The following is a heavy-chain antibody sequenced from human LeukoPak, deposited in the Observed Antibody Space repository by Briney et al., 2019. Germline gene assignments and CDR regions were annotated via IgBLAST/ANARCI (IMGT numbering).Heavy chain of an antibody. V-gene: IGHV4-34*01. J-gene: IGHJ5*02. D-gene: IGHD2-2*01. CDR3: ARGWGNIVVVPAATGFDP. CDR2: INHSGST. CDR1: GGSFSGYY. Sequence: SETLSLTCAVYGGSFSGYYWSWIRQPPGKGLEWIGEINHSGSTNYNPSLKSRVTISVDTSKNQFPLKLSSVTAADTAVYYCARGWGNIVVVPAATGFDPWGQGTLVTVSS.